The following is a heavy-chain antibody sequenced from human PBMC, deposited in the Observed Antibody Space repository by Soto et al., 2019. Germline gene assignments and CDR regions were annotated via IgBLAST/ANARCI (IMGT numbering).Heavy chain of an antibody. J-gene: IGHJ4*02. CDR3: ASLTYCGGDCYSDY. CDR2: IYHSGST. Sequence: SETLSLTCAVSGGSISSGGYSWSWIRQPPGKGLEWIGYIYHSGSTYYNPSLKSRVTISVDRSKNQFSLKLSSVTAADTAVYYCASLTYCGGDCYSDYWGPGTLVTVSS. V-gene: IGHV4-30-2*01. D-gene: IGHD2-21*02. CDR1: GGSISSGGYS.